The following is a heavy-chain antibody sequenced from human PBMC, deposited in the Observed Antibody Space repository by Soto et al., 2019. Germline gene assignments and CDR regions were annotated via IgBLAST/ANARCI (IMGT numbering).Heavy chain of an antibody. CDR1: GVSISSDGYS. Sequence: QLQLQESGSGLVKPSQTLSLTCAVSGVSISSDGYSWSWIRQPPGKGLEWIGFIYQSGSTYYNPALQSRGTLSVDRSKNQFSLKLTSVTAADTAVYYWARAYYDFWTSYHYGMDVWGQGTTVTVSS. D-gene: IGHD3-3*01. CDR2: IYQSGST. CDR3: ARAYYDFWTSYHYGMDV. J-gene: IGHJ6*02. V-gene: IGHV4-30-2*01.